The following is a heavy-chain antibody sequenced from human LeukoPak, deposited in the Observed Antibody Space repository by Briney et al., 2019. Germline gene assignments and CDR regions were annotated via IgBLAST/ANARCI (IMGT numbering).Heavy chain of an antibody. J-gene: IGHJ4*02. V-gene: IGHV4-34*01. CDR1: GGSFSGYY. CDR2: INHSGST. D-gene: IGHD3-10*01. CDR3: ARSGRRIYYGSGSCSQYFDY. Sequence: PSETLPLTCAVYGGSFSGYYWSWIRQPPGKGLEWIGEINHSGSTNYNPSLKSRVTISVDTSKNQFSLKLSSVTAADTAVYYCARSGRRIYYGSGSCSQYFDYWGQGTLVTVSS.